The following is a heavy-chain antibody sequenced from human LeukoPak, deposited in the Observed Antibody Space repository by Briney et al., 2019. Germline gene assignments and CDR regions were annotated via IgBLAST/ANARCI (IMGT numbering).Heavy chain of an antibody. CDR1: GGSISSYY. CDR2: IYYSGST. J-gene: IGHJ4*02. CDR3: ARGSVANFDY. D-gene: IGHD6-25*01. V-gene: IGHV4-59*12. Sequence: SETPSLTCTVSGGSISSYYWSWIRQPPGKGLEWIGYIYYSGSTNYNPSLKSRVTISVDTSKNQFSLKLSSVTAADTAVYYCARGSVANFDYWGQGTLVTVSS.